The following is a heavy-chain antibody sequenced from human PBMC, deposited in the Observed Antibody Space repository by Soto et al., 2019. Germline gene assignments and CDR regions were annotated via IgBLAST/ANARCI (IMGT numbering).Heavy chain of an antibody. D-gene: IGHD2-15*01. V-gene: IGHV3-23*01. Sequence: PGGALRLACAACGFTFSSYAMRWVRQAPGKGLEWVSDISRSGGSTYYADSVKGRFTISRDNAKNMVYLQMNSLRAEDTAVYYCAKVTGYCIPARRSAGDPFDYWGQGT. CDR2: ISRSGGST. CDR3: AKVTGYCIPARRSAGDPFDY. CDR1: GFTFSSYA. J-gene: IGHJ4*02.